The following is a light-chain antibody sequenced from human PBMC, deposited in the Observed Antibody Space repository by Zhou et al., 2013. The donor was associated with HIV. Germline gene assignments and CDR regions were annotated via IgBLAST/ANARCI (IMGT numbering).Light chain of an antibody. Sequence: DIQLTQSPSFLSASVGDRVTITCRASQGISSSLAWYQQKPGKAPNLLIYGASTLQSGVPSRFSGSGSGAEFTLTISSLQPEDFATYFCQHYSTSSRSFGQGTKVE. CDR3: QHYSTSSRS. V-gene: IGKV1-9*01. CDR1: QGISSS. J-gene: IGKJ1*01. CDR2: GAS.